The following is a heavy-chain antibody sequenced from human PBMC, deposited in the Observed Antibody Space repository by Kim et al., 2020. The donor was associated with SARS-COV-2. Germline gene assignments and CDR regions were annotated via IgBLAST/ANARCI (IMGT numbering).Heavy chain of an antibody. V-gene: IGHV3-9*01. D-gene: IGHD2-2*01. CDR3: AKDIRPAARFYYGMDV. J-gene: IGHJ6*02. Sequence: SVKGHFTISRDNAKNSLYLQMNSLRAEDTALYYCAKDIRPAARFYYGMDVWGQGTTVTVSS.